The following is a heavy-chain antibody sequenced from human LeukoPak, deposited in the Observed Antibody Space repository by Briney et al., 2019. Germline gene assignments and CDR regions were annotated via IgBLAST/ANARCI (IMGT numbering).Heavy chain of an antibody. CDR1: GFTFSSYA. CDR3: VRGRDGHGGYYSYMDV. D-gene: IGHD5-24*01. V-gene: IGHV3-30*04. J-gene: IGHJ6*03. Sequence: PGGSLRLSCAASGFTFSSYAMHWVRQAPGKGLEWVAVISYDGSNKYYADSVKGRFTISRDNSKNTLYLQMNSLRAEDTAVYYCVRGRDGHGGYYSYMDVWGIGTTVTVSS. CDR2: ISYDGSNK.